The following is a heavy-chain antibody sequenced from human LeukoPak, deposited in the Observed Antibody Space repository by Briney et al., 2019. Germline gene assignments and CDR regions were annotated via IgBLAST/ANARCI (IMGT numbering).Heavy chain of an antibody. CDR1: GFTFDDYA. V-gene: IGHV3-9*01. Sequence: SGGSLRLCCAASGFTFDDYARPWGRQAPGKGLGWVSGISWNSGSIGYAESARGRFTISRDNAKNSLYLPMHRLRAEDTAVYYCALPVGANDAFDIWGQGTMVTVSS. CDR2: ISWNSGSI. CDR3: ALPVGANDAFDI. J-gene: IGHJ3*02. D-gene: IGHD1-26*01.